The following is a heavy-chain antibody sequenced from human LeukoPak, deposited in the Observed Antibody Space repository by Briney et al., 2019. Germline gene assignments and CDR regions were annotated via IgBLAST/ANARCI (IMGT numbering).Heavy chain of an antibody. J-gene: IGHJ6*02. V-gene: IGHV1-2*02. CDR3: ARVTGSLYYYYGMDV. D-gene: IGHD2-15*01. Sequence: ASVKVSCKASGYTFTGYYMHWVRQAPGQGLEWMGWINPNSGGTNYAQKFQGRVTMTTDTSTSTAYMELRSLRSDDTAVYYCARVTGSLYYYYGMDVWGQGTTVTVSS. CDR2: INPNSGGT. CDR1: GYTFTGYY.